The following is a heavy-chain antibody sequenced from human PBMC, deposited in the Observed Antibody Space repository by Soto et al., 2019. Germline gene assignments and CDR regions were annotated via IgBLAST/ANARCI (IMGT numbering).Heavy chain of an antibody. CDR3: SGLRYFDWYYMDG. D-gene: IGHD3-9*01. CDR2: IYYSGST. CDR1: GGSISSSSYY. Sequence: SETLSLTCTVSGGSISSSSYYWGWIRQPPGKGLEWIGSIYYSGSTYYNPSLKSRVTISVDTSKNQFSLKLSSVTAADTAVYYCSGLRYFDWYYMDGWGKGTTVTVSS. J-gene: IGHJ6*03. V-gene: IGHV4-39*01.